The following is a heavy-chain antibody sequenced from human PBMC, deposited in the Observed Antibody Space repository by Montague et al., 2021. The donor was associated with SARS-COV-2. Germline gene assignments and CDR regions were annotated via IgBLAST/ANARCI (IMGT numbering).Heavy chain of an antibody. V-gene: IGHV3-30*04. D-gene: IGHD4-17*01. CDR3: ARDFDDYGDWGAQTFDY. CDR2: ISYDGSNK. J-gene: IGHJ4*02. Sequence: SLRLSCAASGFTFSSYAMHWVRQAPGKGLEWVAVISYDGSNKYYADSVKGRFTISRDNPKNTLYLQMNSLRAEDTAAYYCARDFDDYGDWGAQTFDYWGQGTLVTVSS. CDR1: GFTFSSYA.